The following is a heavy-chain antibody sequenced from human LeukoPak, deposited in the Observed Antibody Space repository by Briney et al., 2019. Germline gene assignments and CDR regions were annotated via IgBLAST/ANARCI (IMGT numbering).Heavy chain of an antibody. V-gene: IGHV1-3*01. Sequence: ASVKVSCKASGYTFTSYDINWVRQATGQGLEWMGWINAGNGNTKYSQKFQGRVTITRDTSASTAYMELSSLRSEDTAVYYCAREVATTRRDDAFDIWGQGTMVTVSS. CDR3: AREVATTRRDDAFDI. CDR2: INAGNGNT. CDR1: GYTFTSYD. D-gene: IGHD5-12*01. J-gene: IGHJ3*02.